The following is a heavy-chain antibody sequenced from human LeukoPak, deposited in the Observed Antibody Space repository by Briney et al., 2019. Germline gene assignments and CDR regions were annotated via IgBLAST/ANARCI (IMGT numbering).Heavy chain of an antibody. CDR2: IYYSGST. CDR1: GGSISSHY. D-gene: IGHD4-23*01. CDR3: ARVYGGNLFDY. V-gene: IGHV4-59*11. Sequence: SETLSLTCTVSGGSISSHYWSWIRQPPGKGLEWIGYIYYSGSTNYNPPLKSRVTISVDTSKNQFSLKLSSVTAADTAVYYCARVYGGNLFDYWGQGTLVTVSS. J-gene: IGHJ4*02.